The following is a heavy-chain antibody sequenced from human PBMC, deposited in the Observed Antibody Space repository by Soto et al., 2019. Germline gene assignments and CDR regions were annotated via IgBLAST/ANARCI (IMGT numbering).Heavy chain of an antibody. J-gene: IGHJ5*01. CDR1: GYTFTIFK. V-gene: IGHV1-18*01. CDR2: ISTDNGDT. D-gene: IGHD1-26*01. Sequence: QVQLVQSGAEVRKPGASVKVSCKASGYTFTIFKITWVRQAPGQGLEWMGWISTDNGDTKSAQSLQGRVTMTTDTSTTTAFMELRSLTSDDTAVYFCARGENWFDSWGQGTLVTVSS. CDR3: ARGENWFDS.